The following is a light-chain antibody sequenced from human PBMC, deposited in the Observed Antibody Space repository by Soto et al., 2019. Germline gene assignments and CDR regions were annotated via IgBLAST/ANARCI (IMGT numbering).Light chain of an antibody. CDR1: SPNIGVNT. CDR2: NND. Sequence: QSVLTQPPSASGTPGQRVTISCSGSSPNIGVNTVNWYQQLPGTAPKLLIHNNDQRPSGVPDRFSGSKSGTSASLAISGLQSEDEADYYCAAWDDSLSGRGVFGTGTKLTVL. V-gene: IGLV1-44*01. CDR3: AAWDDSLSGRGV. J-gene: IGLJ1*01.